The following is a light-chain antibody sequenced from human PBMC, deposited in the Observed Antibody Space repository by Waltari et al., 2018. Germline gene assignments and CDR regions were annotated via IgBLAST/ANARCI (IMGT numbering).Light chain of an antibody. CDR2: EVG. V-gene: IGLV2-14*01. Sequence: QSALTQPASVPGSPGQSITISCTGTDSDVGAYNFVSWYRQHPGKAPHLIIYEVGERPPGISDRFACSKSDNTASLTISGLQADDEAVYYCSSYTTSNAPGVFGTGTKVTVL. CDR1: DSDVGAYNF. J-gene: IGLJ1*01. CDR3: SSYTTSNAPGV.